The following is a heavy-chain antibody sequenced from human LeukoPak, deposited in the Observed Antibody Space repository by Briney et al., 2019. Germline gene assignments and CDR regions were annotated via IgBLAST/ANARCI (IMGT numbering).Heavy chain of an antibody. CDR1: GYTFTSYD. J-gene: IGHJ4*02. D-gene: IGHD2-15*01. V-gene: IGHV1-8*01. Sequence: ASVKVSCKASGYTFTSYDINWVRQATGQGLEWMGWMNPNSGNTGYAQKFQGRVTMTRNTSISTAYMELSSLRSEDTAVYYCARVHCGGGSCYSRLAPAAGYRYYFDYWGQGTLVTVSS. CDR3: ARVHCGGGSCYSRLAPAAGYRYYFDY. CDR2: MNPNSGNT.